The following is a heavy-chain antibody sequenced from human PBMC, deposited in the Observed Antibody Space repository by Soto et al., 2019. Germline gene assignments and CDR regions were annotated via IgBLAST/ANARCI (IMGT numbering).Heavy chain of an antibody. J-gene: IGHJ4*02. CDR1: GGSFSAYY. D-gene: IGHD2-15*01. CDR2: INHSGST. Sequence: SETLSLTCAVYGGSFSAYYWSWIRQPPGKGLEWIGEINHSGSTNYNPSLKKRVTISLDTSTNQSSLKLSSVTTADTAAYYCVRGRDGYVVIWGQGTLVTVSS. CDR3: VRGRDGYVVI. V-gene: IGHV4-34*01.